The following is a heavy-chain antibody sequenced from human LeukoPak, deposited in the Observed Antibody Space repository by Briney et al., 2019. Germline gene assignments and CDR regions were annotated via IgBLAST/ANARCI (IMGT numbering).Heavy chain of an antibody. Sequence: PGGSLRLSCAASGFTFSSYAMSWVRQAPGKGLEWISAISGSGGSTYYADSVKGRFTISRDNSKNTLYLQINSLRAEDTAVYYCAKDGMTTVEDYYYYFYMDVWGKGTTVTVSS. CDR1: GFTFSSYA. CDR2: ISGSGGST. CDR3: AKDGMTTVEDYYYYFYMDV. J-gene: IGHJ6*03. D-gene: IGHD4-11*01. V-gene: IGHV3-23*01.